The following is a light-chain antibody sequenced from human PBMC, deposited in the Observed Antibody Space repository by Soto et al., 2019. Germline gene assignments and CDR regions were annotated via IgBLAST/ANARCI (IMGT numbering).Light chain of an antibody. CDR2: GAS. CDR3: QQSYTSPVT. J-gene: IGKJ4*01. Sequence: ENQMTQSTSSLSVSIGDRVTITCRASQSISTYLNWYEQKPGKAPNLLIYGASTLQSGVPSRFSGGGSGTYFTLTISGLQPEDFCSFYCQQSYTSPVTFGGGTNVEI. V-gene: IGKV1-39*01. CDR1: QSISTY.